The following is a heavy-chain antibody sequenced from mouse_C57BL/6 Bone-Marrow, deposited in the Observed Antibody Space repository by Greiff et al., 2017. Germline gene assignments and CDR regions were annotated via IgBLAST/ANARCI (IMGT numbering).Heavy chain of an antibody. J-gene: IGHJ4*01. CDR3: ARDFATPYYYAMDY. CDR2: IDPNSGGT. CDR1: GYTFTSYW. V-gene: IGHV1-72*01. Sequence: QVHVKQPGAELVKPGASVKLSCKASGYTFTSYWMHWVKQRPGRGLEWIGRIDPNSGGTKYNEKFKSKATLTVDKPSSTAYMQLSSLTSEDSAVYYCARDFATPYYYAMDYWGQGTSVTVSS.